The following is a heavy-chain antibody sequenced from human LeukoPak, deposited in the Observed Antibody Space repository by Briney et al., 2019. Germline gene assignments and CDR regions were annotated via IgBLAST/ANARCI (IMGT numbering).Heavy chain of an antibody. V-gene: IGHV1-8*02. Sequence: GASVKVSCKASGYTFTSYGISWVRQAPGQGLEWMGWMNPNSGNTGYAQKFQGRVTMTRNTSISTAYMELSSLRSEDTAVYYCARWSSGQVYWGQGTLVTVSS. CDR3: ARWSSGQVY. J-gene: IGHJ4*02. D-gene: IGHD6-19*01. CDR2: MNPNSGNT. CDR1: GYTFTSYG.